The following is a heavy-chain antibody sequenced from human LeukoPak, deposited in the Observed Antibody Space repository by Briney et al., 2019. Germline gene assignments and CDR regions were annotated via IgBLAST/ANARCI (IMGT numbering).Heavy chain of an antibody. Sequence: GALVKVSCKTSGYTFTTYGVSWVRQAPGHGLEWMGWVSGYTGNTNYAERFQGRVTMTIDASTSTVYMELTNLRSDDTAVYFCARGEVSASLYYFDFWGQGTLVTVS. D-gene: IGHD1-14*01. J-gene: IGHJ4*02. CDR3: ARGEVSASLYYFDF. CDR1: GYTFTTYG. CDR2: VSGYTGNT. V-gene: IGHV1-18*01.